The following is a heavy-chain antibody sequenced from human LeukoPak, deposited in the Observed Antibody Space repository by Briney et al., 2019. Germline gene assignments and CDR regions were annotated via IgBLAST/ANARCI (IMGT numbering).Heavy chain of an antibody. CDR1: GYTFTSYG. D-gene: IGHD6-13*01. J-gene: IGHJ4*02. Sequence: ASVKVSCKASGYTFTSYGISWVRPAPGQGLEWMGWISAYNGNTNYAQKLQGRVTMTTDTSTSTAYMELRSLRSDDTAVYYCARSPSSSWYVTTFDYWGQGTLVTVSS. CDR3: ARSPSSSWYVTTFDY. CDR2: ISAYNGNT. V-gene: IGHV1-18*01.